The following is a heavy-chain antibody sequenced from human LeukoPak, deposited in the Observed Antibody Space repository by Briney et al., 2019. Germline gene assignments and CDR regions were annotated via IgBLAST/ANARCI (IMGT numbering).Heavy chain of an antibody. V-gene: IGHV4-39*01. Sequence: PSETLSLTCGVSGGSVINTNWWTWVRQPPGKGLEWIGTIYYSGSTYYNPPLKSRVTISVDTSKNQFSLNLSSVTAADTAVYYCARQRAWTNNWYFDLWGRGTLVTVSS. CDR3: ARQRAWTNNWYFDL. CDR2: IYYSGST. J-gene: IGHJ2*01. D-gene: IGHD3/OR15-3a*01. CDR1: GGSVINTNW.